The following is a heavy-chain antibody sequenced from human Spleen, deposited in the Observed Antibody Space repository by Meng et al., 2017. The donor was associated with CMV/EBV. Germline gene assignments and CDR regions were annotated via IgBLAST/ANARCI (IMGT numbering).Heavy chain of an antibody. CDR1: GYTFTSYG. Sequence: ASVKVSCKASGYTFTSYGISWVRQAPGQGLEWMGWISAYNGNTSYAQKLQGRVTMTTDTSTSTAYMELRSLRSDDTAVYYCARGSTSCFNCYYYYGMDVWGQGTTVTVSS. V-gene: IGHV1-18*01. CDR2: ISAYNGNT. J-gene: IGHJ6*02. CDR3: ARGSTSCFNCYYYYGMDV. D-gene: IGHD2-2*01.